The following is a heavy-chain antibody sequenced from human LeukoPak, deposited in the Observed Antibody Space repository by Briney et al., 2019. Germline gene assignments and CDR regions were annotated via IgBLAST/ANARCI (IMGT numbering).Heavy chain of an antibody. CDR1: GFTFSTYG. CDR2: ISGSAATT. J-gene: IGHJ4*02. Sequence: GGSLRLSCAASGFTFSTYGMTWVRQAPGKGLEWVSAISGSAATTFYADSVKGRFTISRDNAKNSLYLQMNSLRAEDTAVYYCAREGYYGSGSYYAYDYWGQGTLVTVSS. CDR3: AREGYYGSGSYYAYDY. V-gene: IGHV3-23*01. D-gene: IGHD3-10*01.